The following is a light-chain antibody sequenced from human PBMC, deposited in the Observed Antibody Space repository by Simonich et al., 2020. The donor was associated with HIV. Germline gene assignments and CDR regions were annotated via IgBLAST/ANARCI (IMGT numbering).Light chain of an antibody. CDR2: GAS. Sequence: EIVMTQSPATLSMSPGERATLSCSASQSVSSYLAWYQPKPGQAPRLLIYGASTRATGIPARFSGSGSGTEFTLTISSLQSEDFAVYYGQQYDTWWTFGQGTKVEIK. CDR3: QQYDTWWT. V-gene: IGKV3-15*01. CDR1: QSVSSY. J-gene: IGKJ1*01.